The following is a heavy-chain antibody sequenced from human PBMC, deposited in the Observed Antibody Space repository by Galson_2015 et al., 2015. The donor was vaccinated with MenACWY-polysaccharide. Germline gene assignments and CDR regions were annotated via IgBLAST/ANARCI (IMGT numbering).Heavy chain of an antibody. CDR3: AREGSRIVVHAFDT. Sequence: SLRLSCAASGSKFSNSGMHWVRQAPGKGLEWVAVIQYDGSNKVYADSVKGRSTISRDNSRNTLYLEMNSLRAEDTAVYYCAREGSRIVVHAFDTWGQGTMVTVSS. V-gene: IGHV3-33*01. CDR1: GSKFSNSG. CDR2: IQYDGSNK. J-gene: IGHJ3*02. D-gene: IGHD6-13*01.